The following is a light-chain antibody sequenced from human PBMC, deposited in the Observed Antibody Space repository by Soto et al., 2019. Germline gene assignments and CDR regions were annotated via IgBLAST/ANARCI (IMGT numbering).Light chain of an antibody. V-gene: IGLV2-8*01. CDR3: CSYAGSSNV. J-gene: IGLJ1*01. CDR1: SSDVGGYNY. CDR2: EVN. Sequence: QSVLTQPPSASGSPGQSVAISCTGTSSDVGGYNYVSWYQQHPGKAPKLMIYEVNKRPSGVPDRFSGSKSGNTASLTVSGLQPEDEADYYCCSYAGSSNVFGTGTKLTVL.